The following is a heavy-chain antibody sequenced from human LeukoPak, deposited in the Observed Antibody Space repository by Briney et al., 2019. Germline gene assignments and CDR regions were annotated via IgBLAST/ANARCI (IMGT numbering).Heavy chain of an antibody. CDR3: TTAGGLYAPGFDY. Sequence: GGSLRLSCAASGFTFSNAWMSWVRQAPGKGLEWVGRIKSKTDGGTTDYAAPVKGRFNISRDDSKNTLYLQMNSLKTEATAVYYCTTAGGLYAPGFDYWGQGTLVTVSS. CDR1: GFTFSNAW. CDR2: IKSKTDGGTT. D-gene: IGHD2-8*01. J-gene: IGHJ4*02. V-gene: IGHV3-15*01.